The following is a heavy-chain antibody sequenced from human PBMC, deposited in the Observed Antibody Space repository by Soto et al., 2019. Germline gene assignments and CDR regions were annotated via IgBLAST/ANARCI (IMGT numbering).Heavy chain of an antibody. D-gene: IGHD1-20*01. Sequence: VAEGSIVSRGDCWSLNRQHPGKGLEWIGYIYYSGSTYYNPSLKSRVTISVDTSKNQFSLKLSSVTAADTAVYYCASYGITGSYFDYWGQGTLVTVSS. CDR2: IYYSGST. CDR1: EGSIVSRGDC. V-gene: IGHV4-31*02. J-gene: IGHJ4*02. CDR3: ASYGITGSYFDY.